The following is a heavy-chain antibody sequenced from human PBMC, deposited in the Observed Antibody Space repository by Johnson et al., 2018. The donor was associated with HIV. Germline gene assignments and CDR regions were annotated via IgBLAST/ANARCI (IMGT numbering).Heavy chain of an antibody. J-gene: IGHJ3*01. D-gene: IGHD3-22*01. CDR3: ARFLGYYDSNGYYFGDGFDV. CDR2: ISSSGSTI. CDR1: GFTFDDYG. Sequence: VQLVESGGGVVRPGGSLRLSCAASGFTFDDYGMSWVRQAPGKGLEWVSYISSSGSTIYYADSVKGRFTISRDNAKNSLYLQMNSLEAEDTAWYYCARFLGYYDSNGYYFGDGFDVWGRGTMVTVSS. V-gene: IGHV3-20*04.